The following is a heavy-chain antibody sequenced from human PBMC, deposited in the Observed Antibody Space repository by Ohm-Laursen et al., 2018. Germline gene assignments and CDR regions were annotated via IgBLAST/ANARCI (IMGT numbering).Heavy chain of an antibody. V-gene: IGHV1-2*02. D-gene: IGHD3-22*01. CDR2: INPNSGGT. CDR1: GYTFTGYY. Sequence: GSVKVSCKASGYTFTGYYMHWVRQAPGQGLEWMGWINPNSGGTNYAQKFQGRVTMTRDTSISTAYMELSRLRSDDTAVYYCARGGQAPHYYDSSGYLSDAFDIWGQGTMVTVSS. J-gene: IGHJ3*02. CDR3: ARGGQAPHYYDSSGYLSDAFDI.